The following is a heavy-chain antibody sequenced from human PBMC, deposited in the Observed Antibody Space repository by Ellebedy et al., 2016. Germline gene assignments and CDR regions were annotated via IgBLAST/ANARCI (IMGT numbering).Heavy chain of an antibody. V-gene: IGHV3-13*01. J-gene: IGHJ3*02. CDR1: GFTFSSYA. CDR2: IGTAGDT. CDR3: ARGAADAFDI. Sequence: GGSLRLXXAASGFTFSSYAMSWVRQAPGKGLEWVSAIGTAGDTYYPGSVKGRFTISRENAKNSLYLQMNSLRAGDTAVYYCARGAADAFDIWGQGTMVTVSS.